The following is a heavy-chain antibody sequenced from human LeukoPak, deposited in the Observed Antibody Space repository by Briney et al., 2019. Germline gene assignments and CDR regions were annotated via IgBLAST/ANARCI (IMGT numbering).Heavy chain of an antibody. CDR3: ARYGSSSSVDY. J-gene: IGHJ4*02. Sequence: PGGSLRLSCAASGFTFSSYEMNWVRQAPGKGLEWVSYISSSGSTIYYADSVKGRFTISRDNVKSSLYLQLNSLRAEDTAVYYCARYGSSSSVDYWGQGTLVTVSS. CDR1: GFTFSSYE. D-gene: IGHD6-6*01. V-gene: IGHV3-48*03. CDR2: ISSSGSTI.